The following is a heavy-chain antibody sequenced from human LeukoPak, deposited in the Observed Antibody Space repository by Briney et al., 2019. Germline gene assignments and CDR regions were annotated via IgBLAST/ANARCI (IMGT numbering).Heavy chain of an antibody. J-gene: IGHJ4*02. CDR3: ARSDGYNFQS. CDR2: IYTSGST. D-gene: IGHD5-24*01. CDR1: GGSISSGSYY. V-gene: IGHV4-61*02. Sequence: KPSQTLSLTCTVSGGSISSGSYYWSWIRQPAGKGLEWIGRIYTSGSTNYNPPLKSRVTISVDTSKNQFSLKLSSVAAADTAVYYCARSDGYNFQSWGQGTLVTVSS.